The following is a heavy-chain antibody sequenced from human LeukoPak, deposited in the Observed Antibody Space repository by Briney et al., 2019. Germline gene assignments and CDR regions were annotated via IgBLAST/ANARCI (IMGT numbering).Heavy chain of an antibody. Sequence: ASVKVSCKASGYTFTSYHMHWVRQAPGQGLEWMGIINPSGGSTNYAQNFQGRVTMTRDMSTSTVYMELSSLRSEDTAVYYCAREGVTIFGMVRTPTTKSPHRFDPWGQGTLVTVSS. CDR3: AREGVTIFGMVRTPTTKSPHRFDP. CDR1: GYTFTSYH. V-gene: IGHV1-46*01. CDR2: INPSGGST. J-gene: IGHJ5*02. D-gene: IGHD3-3*01.